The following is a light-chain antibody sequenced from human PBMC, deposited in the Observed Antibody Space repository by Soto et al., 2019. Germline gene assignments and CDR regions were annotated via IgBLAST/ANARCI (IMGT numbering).Light chain of an antibody. CDR3: SSYTSDSTYV. V-gene: IGLV2-14*01. CDR2: DVS. J-gene: IGLJ1*01. CDR1: SSDVGGYNY. Sequence: QSVLTQPASVSGSPGQAIAISCTGTSSDVGGYNYVSWYQQHPGKAPKFIIYDVSSRPSGVSDRSSGSKSGNTASLTISGLQAEDEADYYCSSYTSDSTYVLGSGTKVTVL.